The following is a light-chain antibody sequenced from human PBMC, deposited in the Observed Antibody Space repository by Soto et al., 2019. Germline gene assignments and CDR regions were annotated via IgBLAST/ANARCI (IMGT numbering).Light chain of an antibody. V-gene: IGKV2-30*01. CDR3: MRGSNGWT. CDR1: HSLVYSDGNTY. CDR2: RVS. J-gene: IGKJ1*01. Sequence: DVVMTQSPLSLSVTLGQPASISCRSSHSLVYSDGNTYLSWFQQRPGQSPRRLIYRVSNRDSGVPDRFSGSGSVTDFTLKISRVEAEDVGVYYCMRGSNGWTLGQGTKVEIK.